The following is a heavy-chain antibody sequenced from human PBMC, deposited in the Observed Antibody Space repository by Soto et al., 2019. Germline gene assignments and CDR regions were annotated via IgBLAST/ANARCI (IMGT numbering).Heavy chain of an antibody. J-gene: IGHJ6*02. Sequence: GGSLRLSCAASGFTFSSYAMHWVRQAPGKXLEWVAVISYDGSNKYYADSVKGRFTISRDNSKNTLYLQMNSLRAEDTAVYYCARERSQDIVVVVAATPRGMDVWGQGTTVTVSS. CDR1: GFTFSSYA. CDR3: ARERSQDIVVVVAATPRGMDV. CDR2: ISYDGSNK. V-gene: IGHV3-30-3*01. D-gene: IGHD2-15*01.